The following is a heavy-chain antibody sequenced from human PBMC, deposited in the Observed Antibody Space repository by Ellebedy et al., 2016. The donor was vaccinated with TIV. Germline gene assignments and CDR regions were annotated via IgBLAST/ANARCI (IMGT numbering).Heavy chain of an antibody. V-gene: IGHV4-38-2*02. CDR1: GYSISSGYY. Sequence: GSLRLSCTVSGYSISSGYYWGWIRQPPGKGLEWIGSMYHSGSTYYNPSLKSRVTISVDTSKNQFSLKLRSVTAADTAVYYCARDGSGSYYKIDWFDPWGQGTLVTVSS. J-gene: IGHJ5*02. CDR2: MYHSGST. D-gene: IGHD1-26*01. CDR3: ARDGSGSYYKIDWFDP.